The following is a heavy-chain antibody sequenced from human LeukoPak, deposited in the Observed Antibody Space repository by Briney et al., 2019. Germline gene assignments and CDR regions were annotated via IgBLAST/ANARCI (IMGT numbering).Heavy chain of an antibody. CDR3: ALERHALFDS. CDR2: IYYSGST. CDR1: GGSISSYY. Sequence: SETLSLTCTVSGGSISSYYWSWIRQPPGKGLEWIGYIYYSGSTNYNPSLKSRVTISVDTSKNQFSLKLSSVTAADTAVYYCALERHALFDSWGQGTLVTVSS. V-gene: IGHV4-59*08. J-gene: IGHJ5*01.